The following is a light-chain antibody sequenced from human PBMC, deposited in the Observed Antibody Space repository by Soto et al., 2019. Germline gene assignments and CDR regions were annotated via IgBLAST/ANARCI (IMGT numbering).Light chain of an antibody. Sequence: IQLTQSPSSLSASVGDRVTITCRASQGINSFLAWYQHKPGKAPKLLISAASRLQSGVPSRFSGSGSGTDFTLTINGLQPEDFASYYCQQSYSTSPITFGQGTRLEIK. V-gene: IGKV1-39*01. CDR3: QQSYSTSPIT. CDR1: QGINSF. J-gene: IGKJ5*01. CDR2: AAS.